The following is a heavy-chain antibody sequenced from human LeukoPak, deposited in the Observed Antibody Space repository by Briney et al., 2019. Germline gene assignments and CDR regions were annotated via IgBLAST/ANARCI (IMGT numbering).Heavy chain of an antibody. Sequence: SQTLSLTCTVSGGSISSGGYYWSWIRQHPGKGLEWIGYIYYSGSTYYNPSLKSRVTISVDTSKNQFSLKLSSVTAADTAVYYCARGYGDYGVDYWGQGTLVTVSS. CDR2: IYYSGST. CDR1: GGSISSGGYY. V-gene: IGHV4-31*03. J-gene: IGHJ4*02. CDR3: ARGYGDYGVDY. D-gene: IGHD4-17*01.